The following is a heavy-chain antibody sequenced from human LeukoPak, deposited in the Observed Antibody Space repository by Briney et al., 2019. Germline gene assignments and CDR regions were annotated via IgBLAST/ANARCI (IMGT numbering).Heavy chain of an antibody. CDR1: GFTFSSYA. Sequence: PGGSLRLSCAASGFTFSSYAMSWVRQAPGKGLEWVSAISGSGGSTYYADSVKGRFTISRDNSKNTLYLQMNSLRAEDPAVYYCAKYDYVWGSYRGFDYWGQGTLVTVSS. D-gene: IGHD3-16*02. CDR3: AKYDYVWGSYRGFDY. CDR2: ISGSGGST. J-gene: IGHJ4*02. V-gene: IGHV3-23*01.